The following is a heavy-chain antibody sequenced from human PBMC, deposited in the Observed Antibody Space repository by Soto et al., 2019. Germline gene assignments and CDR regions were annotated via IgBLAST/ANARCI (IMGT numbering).Heavy chain of an antibody. CDR3: ARRIKYYYAMDV. CDR1: GGSISSYC. V-gene: IGHV4-59*08. CDR2: ISDSGST. Sequence: QVQLQESGPGLVKPSETLSLTCTVSGGSISSYCWSWIRQPPGKGLEWIGYISDSGSTNYNPSLKSRVTISVDTSNNQFSLKLSSVTAADTAVYYCARRIKYYYAMDVWGQGTTVTVSS. J-gene: IGHJ6*02. D-gene: IGHD2-15*01.